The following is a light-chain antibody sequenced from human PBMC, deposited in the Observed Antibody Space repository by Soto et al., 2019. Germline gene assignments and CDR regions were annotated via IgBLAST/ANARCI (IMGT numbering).Light chain of an antibody. J-gene: IGKJ4*01. V-gene: IGKV1-8*01. Sequence: AIRMTQSPSSLSASTGDRVTITCRASPGISSYLAWYQQKPGKAPKLLIYAASTLQSGVPSRFSGSGSGTDFTLTISCLQSEDFATYYCQQYYSALTFGGGTKVEIK. CDR1: PGISSY. CDR2: AAS. CDR3: QQYYSALT.